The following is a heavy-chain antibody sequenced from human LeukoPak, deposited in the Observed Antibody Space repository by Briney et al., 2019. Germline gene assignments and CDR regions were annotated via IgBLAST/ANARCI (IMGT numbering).Heavy chain of an antibody. J-gene: IGHJ4*02. CDR3: ARELTGYWQQY. Sequence: PGRSLRLSCAASGFTFSNFAMHWVRQAPGKGLEWVAIISYDGSNQYYADSVKGRFTISRDSSQNTLYLQMNSLRVEDTAVYYCARELTGYWQQYWGQGTLVTVSS. CDR1: GFTFSNFA. D-gene: IGHD3-9*01. CDR2: ISYDGSNQ. V-gene: IGHV3-30*04.